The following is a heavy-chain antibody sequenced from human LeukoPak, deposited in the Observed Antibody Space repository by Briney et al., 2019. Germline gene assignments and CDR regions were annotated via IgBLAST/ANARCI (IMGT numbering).Heavy chain of an antibody. J-gene: IGHJ4*02. CDR3: ARDLLNYGSAYYDVGIFDS. CDR1: GFSFSTSD. CDR2: ISKDGRKN. Sequence: GRSLRLSCEASGFSFSTSDVHWVRQAPGKGLEWMAVISKDGRKNHYADSVKGRFTISRDNSKSTLFLQMNSLRPEDTAIYYCARDLLNYGSAYYDVGIFDSWGQGTLVTVSS. V-gene: IGHV3-30*04. D-gene: IGHD3-10*01.